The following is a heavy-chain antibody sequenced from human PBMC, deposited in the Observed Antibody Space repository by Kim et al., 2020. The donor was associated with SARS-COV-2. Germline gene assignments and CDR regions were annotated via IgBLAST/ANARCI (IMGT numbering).Heavy chain of an antibody. V-gene: IGHV4-34*01. D-gene: IGHD1-7*01. Sequence: SETLSLTCAVYGGSFSGYYWSWIRQPPGKGLEWIGEINHSGSTNYNPSLKSRVTISVDTSKNQFSLKLSSVTAADTAVYYCARGITGTLPRIDPWGQGTLVTVSS. J-gene: IGHJ5*02. CDR3: ARGITGTLPRIDP. CDR1: GGSFSGYY. CDR2: INHSGST.